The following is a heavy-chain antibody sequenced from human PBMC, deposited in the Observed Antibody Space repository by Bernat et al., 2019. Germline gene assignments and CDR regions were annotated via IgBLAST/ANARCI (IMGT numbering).Heavy chain of an antibody. CDR1: GFTFNSYA. CDR3: AKDGGDYGFFDY. J-gene: IGHJ4*02. V-gene: IGHV3-23*01. D-gene: IGHD4-17*01. CDR2: VSPIGGST. Sequence: EVQLLESGGGLVQPGGSLRLSCAASGFTFNSYAMSWVRQAPGKGLEWVSTVSPIGGSTYYADSVKGRFTISRDNSKNTLYLQMSSLGAEDTAVYYCAKDGGDYGFFDYWGLGTLVTVSS.